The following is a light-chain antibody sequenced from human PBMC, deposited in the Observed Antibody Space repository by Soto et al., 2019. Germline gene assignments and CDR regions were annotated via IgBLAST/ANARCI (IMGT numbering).Light chain of an antibody. CDR3: HSRA. J-gene: IGKJ5*01. CDR1: QTISRW. V-gene: IGKV1-5*01. CDR2: DAS. Sequence: DIQLTQTPSTLSASVGDEVTITCRASQTISRWWAWYQQTPGRAPKLLIYDASTLESGVPSRFSGSGSETEFTLTISRLQPDDFATYFCHSRAFGQGTRLENK.